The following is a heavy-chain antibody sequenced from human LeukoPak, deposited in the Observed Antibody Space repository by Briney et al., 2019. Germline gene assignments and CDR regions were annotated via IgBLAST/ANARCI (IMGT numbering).Heavy chain of an antibody. CDR1: GGSISSGGYY. D-gene: IGHD3-16*01. CDR2: IYHSGST. CDR3: ARFGMGRPFDY. J-gene: IGHJ4*02. Sequence: PSQTLSLTCTVSGGSISSGGYYWSWIRQPPGKGLEWIGYIYHSGSTYYNPSLKSRVTISVDTSKNQFSLKLSSVTAADTAVYYCARFGMGRPFDYWGQGTLVTVSS. V-gene: IGHV4-30-2*02.